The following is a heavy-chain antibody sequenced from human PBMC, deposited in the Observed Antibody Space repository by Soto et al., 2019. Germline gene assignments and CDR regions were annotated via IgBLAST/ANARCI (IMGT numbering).Heavy chain of an antibody. V-gene: IGHV4-4*07. CDR2: IYRSGDT. D-gene: IGHD6-13*01. CDR1: GGSMTGYY. Sequence: SETLSLTCSVSGGSMTGYYWSWIRQPAGKGLEWIGRIYRSGDTNYNPSLKSRVTMAVDTSKNKFSLKVNSVTAADTALYFCARGAAAGVDYGIDVWGQGTTVTVSS. CDR3: ARGAAAGVDYGIDV. J-gene: IGHJ6*02.